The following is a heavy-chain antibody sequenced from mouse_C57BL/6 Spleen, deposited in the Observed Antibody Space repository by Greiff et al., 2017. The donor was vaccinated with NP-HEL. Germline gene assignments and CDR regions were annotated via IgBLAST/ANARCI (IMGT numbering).Heavy chain of an antibody. Sequence: ESGPGLVKPSQSLSLTCSVTGYSITSGYYWNWIRQFPGNKLEWMGYISYDGSNNYNPSLKNRISITRDTSKNQFFLKLNSVTTEDTATYYCARDYYYGIDYAMDYWGQGTSVTVSS. D-gene: IGHD1-1*01. CDR2: ISYDGSN. V-gene: IGHV3-6*01. CDR1: GYSITSGYY. J-gene: IGHJ4*01. CDR3: ARDYYYGIDYAMDY.